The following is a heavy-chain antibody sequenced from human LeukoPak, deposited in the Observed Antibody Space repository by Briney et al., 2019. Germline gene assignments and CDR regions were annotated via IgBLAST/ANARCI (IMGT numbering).Heavy chain of an antibody. Sequence: GESLKISCKGSGYSFTGYWIAWVRQMPGKGLEWMGIIYLGDSDTRYSPSFQGQVTISADKSINTAYLQWSSLKASDTAMYYCARHRDCTNGICYKIDYWGQGTLVTVSS. CDR2: IYLGDSDT. CDR1: GYSFTGYW. CDR3: ARHRDCTNGICYKIDY. J-gene: IGHJ4*02. D-gene: IGHD2-8*01. V-gene: IGHV5-51*01.